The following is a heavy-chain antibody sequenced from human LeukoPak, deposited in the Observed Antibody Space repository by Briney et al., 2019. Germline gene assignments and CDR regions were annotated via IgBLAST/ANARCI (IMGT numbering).Heavy chain of an antibody. V-gene: IGHV3-23*01. CDR2: ISGSGGST. J-gene: IGHJ6*02. CDR3: ARDLTSSIRGYNMDV. D-gene: IGHD2-2*01. CDR1: VFTFSSYA. Sequence: PGGSLRLSCAASVFTFSSYAMSWVRQAPGKGLEWVSAISGSGGSTYYADSVKGRFTISRDNSKNTLYLQMNSLRAEDTAVYYCARDLTSSIRGYNMDVWGQGTTVTVSS.